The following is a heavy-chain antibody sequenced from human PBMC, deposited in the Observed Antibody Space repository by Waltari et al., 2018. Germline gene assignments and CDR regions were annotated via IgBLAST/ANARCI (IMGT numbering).Heavy chain of an antibody. D-gene: IGHD3-22*01. CDR2: IYYSGST. J-gene: IGHJ3*02. CDR3: ARDKAYYYDSSGVRAAFDI. CDR1: GGSISSNY. V-gene: IGHV4-59*01. Sequence: QVQLQESGPGLVKPSETLSLNCTVSGGSISSNYWSWIRQPPGKGLEWIGYIYYSGSTNYNPSLKSRVTLSINTSKNQFSLKLTSVTAADTAVYYCARDKAYYYDSSGVRAAFDIWGQGTMVTVSS.